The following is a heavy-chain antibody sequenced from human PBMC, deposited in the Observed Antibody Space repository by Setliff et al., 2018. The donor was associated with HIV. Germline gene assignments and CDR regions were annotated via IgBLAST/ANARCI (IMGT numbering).Heavy chain of an antibody. J-gene: IGHJ4*02. CDR2: ISAYNGRT. V-gene: IGHV1-18*01. CDR1: GYRFTSYG. CDR3: VRGGGSVIVGANPLDY. Sequence: ASVKVSCKASGYRFTSYGISWMRQAPGQGLEWMGWISAYNGRTHYAQNLQDRITMTTDTSTTTAYMELRSLTSDETAVYYCVRGGGSVIVGANPLDYWGQGTLVTVSS. D-gene: IGHD1-26*01.